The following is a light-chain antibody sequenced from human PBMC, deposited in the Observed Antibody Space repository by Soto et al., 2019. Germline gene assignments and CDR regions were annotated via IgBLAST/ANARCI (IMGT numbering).Light chain of an antibody. Sequence: QSALTQPASVSGSPGQSITISCTGTSSDVGGYNFVSWYQQHPGKAPRLIIYEVSSRPSGVSYRFSGSKSGNTASLTIFGLQAEDEADYYCSSYTLRNTLVLFGGGTKVTVL. CDR3: SSYTLRNTLVL. CDR2: EVS. J-gene: IGLJ3*02. V-gene: IGLV2-14*01. CDR1: SSDVGGYNF.